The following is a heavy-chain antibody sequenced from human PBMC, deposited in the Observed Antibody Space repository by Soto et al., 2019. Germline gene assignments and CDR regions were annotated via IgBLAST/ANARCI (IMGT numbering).Heavy chain of an antibody. CDR3: ARFSGYDAFDI. CDR1: GGSISSSSYY. J-gene: IGHJ3*02. CDR2: IYYSGST. V-gene: IGHV4-39*01. D-gene: IGHD5-12*01. Sequence: SETLSLTCTVSGGSISSSSYYWGLIRQPPGKVLEWIGSIYYSGSTYYNPSLKSRVTISVDTSKNQFSLKLSSVTAADTAVYYCARFSGYDAFDIWGQGTMVTVS.